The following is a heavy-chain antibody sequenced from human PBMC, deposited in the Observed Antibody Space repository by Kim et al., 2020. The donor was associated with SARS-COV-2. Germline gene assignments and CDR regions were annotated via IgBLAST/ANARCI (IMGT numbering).Heavy chain of an antibody. J-gene: IGHJ3*02. CDR2: ISYDGSNK. Sequence: GGSLRLSCAASGFTFSSYGMHWVRQAPGKGLEWVAVISYDGSNKYYADSVKGRFTIASDNSKNKLYLQMNSLRAEDEAVYYCANLLWFGGVIGVAFDIWGQGTMVTVSS. CDR3: ANLLWFGGVIGVAFDI. CDR1: GFTFSSYG. V-gene: IGHV3-30*18. D-gene: IGHD3-10*01.